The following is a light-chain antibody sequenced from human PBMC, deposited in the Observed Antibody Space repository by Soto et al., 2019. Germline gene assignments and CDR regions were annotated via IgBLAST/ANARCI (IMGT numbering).Light chain of an antibody. Sequence: IQRTRAASALSASVGGRLTITCRASQSISSYLNWYQQKPGKAPKLLIYAASSLQSGVPSRFSGSGSGTDFTITISSLQPEAFATYYCQQSSSTPLTFGGGTKVDIK. V-gene: IGKV1-39*01. J-gene: IGKJ4*01. CDR3: QQSSSTPLT. CDR1: QSISSY. CDR2: AAS.